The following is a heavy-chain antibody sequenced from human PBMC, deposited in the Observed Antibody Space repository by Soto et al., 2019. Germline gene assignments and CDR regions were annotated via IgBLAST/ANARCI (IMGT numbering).Heavy chain of an antibody. CDR2: FSTNGITT. V-gene: IGHV3-23*01. J-gene: IGHJ6*03. D-gene: IGHD1-26*01. Sequence: GGSLRLSCAASGFTFINSGMTWIRQVPGKGLEWVSTFSTNGITTYYADSVKGRFTISTDNSKNMFYLQMDSLRADDTALYYCAKRGVPGSPFHMDVWGKGTMVTVSS. CDR3: AKRGVPGSPFHMDV. CDR1: GFTFINSG.